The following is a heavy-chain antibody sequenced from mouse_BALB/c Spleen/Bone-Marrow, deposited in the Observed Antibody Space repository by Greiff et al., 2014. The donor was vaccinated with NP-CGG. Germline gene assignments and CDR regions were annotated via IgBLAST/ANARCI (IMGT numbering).Heavy chain of an antibody. CDR1: GFTFTDYF. CDR3: EEDYSDYFDF. CDR2: IRNKPNGYTT. V-gene: IGHV7-3*02. J-gene: IGHJ2*01. Sequence: EVKLVESGGGLVQPGGSLRLSCTTSGFTFTDYFMTWVRQPPGKALEWLGFIRNKPNGYTTEYNPSVKGRFTISRDNSQGILYLKMNTLRAEDSAIYYCEEDYSDYFDFWGQGTTLTVSS.